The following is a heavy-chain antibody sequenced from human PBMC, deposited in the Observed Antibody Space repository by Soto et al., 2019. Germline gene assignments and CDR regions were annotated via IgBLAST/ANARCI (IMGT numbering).Heavy chain of an antibody. Sequence: GASVKVSCKVFGYTFSTYGLSWVRQAPGLGLEWMGWVSPYNGNTYYAPGLQGRVTMTTDTSTNTAYMSLRSLRSDDTAIYYCVRGGILEANRPYYYYGLDVWGQGTPVTVSS. J-gene: IGHJ6*02. D-gene: IGHD1-1*01. V-gene: IGHV1-18*01. CDR3: VRGGILEANRPYYYYGLDV. CDR1: GYTFSTYG. CDR2: VSPYNGNT.